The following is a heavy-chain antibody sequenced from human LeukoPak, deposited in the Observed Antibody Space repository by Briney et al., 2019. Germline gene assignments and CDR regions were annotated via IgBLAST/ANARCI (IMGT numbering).Heavy chain of an antibody. J-gene: IGHJ2*01. CDR1: AGTFSSYA. CDR2: IIPIFGTA. V-gene: IGHV1-69*13. CDR3: ARVCITIPYWYFDL. Sequence: SVKVSCKPSAGTFSSYAISWVRHAPGQGLEWMGGIIPIFGTANYAQKFQGRVTITADESTSTAYMELSSLRSEDTAVYYGARVCITIPYWYFDLWGRGTLATVSS. D-gene: IGHD3-9*01.